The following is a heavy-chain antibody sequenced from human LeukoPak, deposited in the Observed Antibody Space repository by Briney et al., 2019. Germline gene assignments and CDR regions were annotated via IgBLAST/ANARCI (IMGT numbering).Heavy chain of an antibody. CDR1: GFTFSSFA. CDR2: ISSSSSTI. J-gene: IGHJ4*02. D-gene: IGHD3-10*01. CDR3: ASSGSYSLPN. Sequence: PGGSLRLSCAASGFTFSSFAMSWVRQAPGKGLEWVSYISSSSSTIYYADSVKGRFTISRDNAKNSLYLQMNSLRAEDTAVYYCASSGSYSLPNWGQGTLVTVSS. V-gene: IGHV3-48*04.